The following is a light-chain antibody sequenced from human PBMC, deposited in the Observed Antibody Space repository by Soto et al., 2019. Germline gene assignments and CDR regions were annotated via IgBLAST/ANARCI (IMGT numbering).Light chain of an antibody. Sequence: QSALTQPASVSGSPGQSITISCTGTSSDVTGYTYVSWYQHHPGKAPKLLIYDVSNWPSGVSNRFSGSKSGNTASLTISGLQAEDEADYYCSSYTSNSAPLFGGGTKLTVL. CDR3: SSYTSNSAPL. J-gene: IGLJ2*01. V-gene: IGLV2-14*03. CDR2: DVS. CDR1: SSDVTGYTY.